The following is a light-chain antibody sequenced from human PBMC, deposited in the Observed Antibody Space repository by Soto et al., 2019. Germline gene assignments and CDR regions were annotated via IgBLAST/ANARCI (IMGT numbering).Light chain of an antibody. J-gene: IGKJ1*01. Sequence: ETVLTQSPATLSLSPGERATLSCRASQTIRSHYLAWYRQTPGQAPRLLIYGASNRATGIADRFSGSGSGTDFTLIISRLEPEDFALYYCQQYGSSPWTFGQGTKLEIK. CDR3: QQYGSSPWT. CDR1: QTIRSHY. CDR2: GAS. V-gene: IGKV3-20*01.